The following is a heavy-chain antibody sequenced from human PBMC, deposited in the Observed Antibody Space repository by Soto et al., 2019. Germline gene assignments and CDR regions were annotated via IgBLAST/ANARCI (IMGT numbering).Heavy chain of an antibody. CDR2: IYTSGST. CDR3: ARGGIQLSYAFDY. D-gene: IGHD5-18*01. CDR1: GTSVRDNY. V-gene: IGHV4-4*07. Sequence: SETLSLTCSVLGTSVRDNYWTWIGQRAGKGLEHIGRIYTSGSTSYNPSLKSRVTMSMDTSPTQLYMNLTSVTAADTAVYYCARGGIQLSYAFDYWGQGILVTVSS. J-gene: IGHJ4*02.